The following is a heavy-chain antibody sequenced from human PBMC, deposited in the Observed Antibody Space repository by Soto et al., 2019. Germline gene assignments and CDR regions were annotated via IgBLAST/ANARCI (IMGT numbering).Heavy chain of an antibody. Sequence: TLSLSCTVSGGSISSGDYYWSWIRQPPGKGLDWIGYIYYSGSTYYNPSLKSRVTISVDTSKNKFSLKLSSVTAADTAVYYCAVYYYGSGRPFDYWGQGTLVTVSS. J-gene: IGHJ4*02. CDR3: AVYYYGSGRPFDY. CDR2: IYYSGST. CDR1: GGSISSGDYY. V-gene: IGHV4-30-4*01. D-gene: IGHD3-10*01.